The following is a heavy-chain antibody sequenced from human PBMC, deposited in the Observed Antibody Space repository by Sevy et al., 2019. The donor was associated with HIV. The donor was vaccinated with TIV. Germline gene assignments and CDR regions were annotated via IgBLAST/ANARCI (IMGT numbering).Heavy chain of an antibody. CDR3: ARARKLGYDFWSVYLY. V-gene: IGHV1-2*02. CDR2: INPNSGGT. J-gene: IGHJ4*02. CDR1: GYTFTGYY. D-gene: IGHD3-3*01. Sequence: ASVKVSCKASGYTFTGYYMHWVRQAPGQGLEWMGWINPNSGGTNYAQKFQGRVTMTRDTSISTAYMELSRLRSDDTAVYYCARARKLGYDFWSVYLYWGQGTLVTVSS.